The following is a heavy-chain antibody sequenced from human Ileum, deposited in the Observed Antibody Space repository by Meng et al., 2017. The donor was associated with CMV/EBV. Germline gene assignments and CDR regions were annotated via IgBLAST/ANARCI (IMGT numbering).Heavy chain of an antibody. Sequence: QLTLKGSGPLLVKPTQTLTLTCTFAGFTHSTNTVGVGWLRQPPGKALEWLELIYWDEDKGYSPSLKRRLTITKDTSKNQVVLTMTNVDPVDTATYFCARSLYYSSYYFDYWGQGTLVTVSS. J-gene: IGHJ4*02. V-gene: IGHV2-5*02. CDR3: ARSLYYSSYYFDY. CDR1: GFTHSTNTVG. D-gene: IGHD3-16*01. CDR2: IYWDEDK.